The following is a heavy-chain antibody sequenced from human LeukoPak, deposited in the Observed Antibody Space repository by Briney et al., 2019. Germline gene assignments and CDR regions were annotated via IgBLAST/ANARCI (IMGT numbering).Heavy chain of an antibody. D-gene: IGHD6-13*01. CDR2: VSHDGDST. CDR3: MRMRLASPGNVY. Sequence: GGSLRLSCAASGFTFSNYAMNWVRQAPGKGPEWVSIVSHDGDSTYYAGSVKGRFTISRDSSKSTLYLQMNNLTAEDTAIYSCMRMRLASPGNVYWGQGTLVTVSS. V-gene: IGHV3-30*04. J-gene: IGHJ4*02. CDR1: GFTFSNYA.